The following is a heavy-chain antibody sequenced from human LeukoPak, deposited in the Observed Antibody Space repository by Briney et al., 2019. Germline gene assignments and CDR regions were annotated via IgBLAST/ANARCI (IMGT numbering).Heavy chain of an antibody. CDR2: ISGSGGST. J-gene: IGHJ3*02. CDR3: ANKRRVGAFDI. D-gene: IGHD6-25*01. Sequence: GGSLRLSCAASGLTFSSDAMSWVRQAPGKGLEWVSAISGSGGSTYYADSVKGRFTISRDNSKNTLYLQMNSLRAADTAVYYCANKRRVGAFDIWGQGTMVTVSS. CDR1: GLTFSSDA. V-gene: IGHV3-23*01.